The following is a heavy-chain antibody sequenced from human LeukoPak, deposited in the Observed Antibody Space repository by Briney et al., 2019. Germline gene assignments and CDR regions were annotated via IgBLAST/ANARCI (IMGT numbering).Heavy chain of an antibody. Sequence: ASVKVSCKVSGYTLTELSMHWVRQAPGKGLEGMGGFDPEDGETIYAQKFQGRVTMTEDTSTDTAYMELSSLRSEDTAVYYCATVSYYYGSGSYFCWGQGTLVTVSS. J-gene: IGHJ4*02. CDR2: FDPEDGET. D-gene: IGHD3-10*01. V-gene: IGHV1-24*01. CDR3: ATVSYYYGSGSYFC. CDR1: GYTLTELS.